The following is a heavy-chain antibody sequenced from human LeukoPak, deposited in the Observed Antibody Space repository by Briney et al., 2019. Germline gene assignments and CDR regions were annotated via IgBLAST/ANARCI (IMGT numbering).Heavy chain of an antibody. V-gene: IGHV1-2*02. CDR1: GYTFSGYY. Sequence: ASVKVSCKASGYTFSGYYMHWVRQAPGQGLEWMGWINPNRGGTNYAQKFQGRVTITRDTSISTAYMELSRLRSDDTAVYYCARGGGEYFDYWGQGTLVTVSS. CDR2: INPNRGGT. J-gene: IGHJ4*02. D-gene: IGHD3-16*01. CDR3: ARGGGEYFDY.